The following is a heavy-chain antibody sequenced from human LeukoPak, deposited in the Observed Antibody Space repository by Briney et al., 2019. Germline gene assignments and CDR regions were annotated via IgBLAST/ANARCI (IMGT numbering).Heavy chain of an antibody. Sequence: SETLSLTCTVSGGSISSSSYYWGWIRQPPGKGLEWIGSIYYSGSTYYNPSLKSRVTISIDTSKNQFSLKLSSVTTADTAMYYCARSLVVGQLWSFGVMGYWGQGALVTVSS. CDR1: GGSISSSSYY. CDR2: IYYSGST. CDR3: ARSLVVGQLWSFGVMGY. J-gene: IGHJ4*02. D-gene: IGHD5-18*01. V-gene: IGHV4-39*07.